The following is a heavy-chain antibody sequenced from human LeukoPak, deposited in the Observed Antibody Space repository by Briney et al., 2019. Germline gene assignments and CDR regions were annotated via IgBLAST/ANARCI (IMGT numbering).Heavy chain of an antibody. CDR1: GYTLTGYH. CDR3: ARDTGSSGYYYEIDY. J-gene: IGHJ4*02. Sequence: GASVKVSCKASGYTLTGYHMHWVRQAPGQGLEWMGGIIPIFGTANYAQKFQGRVTITADESTSTAYMELSSLRSEDTAVYYCARDTGSSGYYYEIDYWGQGTLVTVSS. CDR2: IIPIFGTA. D-gene: IGHD3-22*01. V-gene: IGHV1-69*13.